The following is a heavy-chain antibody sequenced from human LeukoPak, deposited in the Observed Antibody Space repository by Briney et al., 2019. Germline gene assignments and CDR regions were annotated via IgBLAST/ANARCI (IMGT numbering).Heavy chain of an antibody. CDR1: GGTFSSYA. D-gene: IGHD3-3*01. V-gene: IGHV1-69*05. CDR2: IIPIFGTA. CDR3: AGSPTIFGGSYYYYMDV. Sequence: SVKVSCKASGGTFSSYAISWVRQAPGQGLEWMGGIIPIFGTANYAQKFQGRVTITTDESTSTAYMELSSLRSEDTAVYYCAGSPTIFGGSYYYYMDVWGKGTTVTVSS. J-gene: IGHJ6*03.